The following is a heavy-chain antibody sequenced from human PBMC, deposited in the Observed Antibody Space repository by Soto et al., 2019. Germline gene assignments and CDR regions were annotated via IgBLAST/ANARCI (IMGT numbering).Heavy chain of an antibody. CDR2: TGDGGT. CDR1: GFTFSSYG. J-gene: IGHJ4*02. CDR3: ARGSSGWGVDY. Sequence: EVQLLESGGGLVQPAGSLRLSCKASGFTFSSYGMNWVRQAPGKGLEWVSATGDGGTYYADSVRGRFTISRDDSKNTLFLQMNTLTAEDTAVYYCARGSSGWGVDYWGQGTLVTVSS. D-gene: IGHD6-19*01. V-gene: IGHV3-23*01.